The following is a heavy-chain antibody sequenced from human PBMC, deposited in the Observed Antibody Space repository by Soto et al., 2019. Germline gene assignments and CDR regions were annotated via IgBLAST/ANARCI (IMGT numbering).Heavy chain of an antibody. J-gene: IGHJ6*03. CDR1: GFSLTTSGEA. Sequence: QITLKESGPTLVKPTQTLTLTCTFSGFSLTTSGEAVGWIRQPPGKALEWLALIYWDDDKRSSPSLKSRLTNTKDPSNNQVVLTMTNMAPVDTATYYCAHIPGSGQLLYSCYYDMDVWGKGTTVTVSS. CDR2: IYWDDDK. D-gene: IGHD3-10*01. V-gene: IGHV2-5*02. CDR3: AHIPGSGQLLYSCYYDMDV.